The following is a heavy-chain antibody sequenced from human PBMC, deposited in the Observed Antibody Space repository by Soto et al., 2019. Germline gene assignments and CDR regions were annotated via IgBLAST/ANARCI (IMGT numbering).Heavy chain of an antibody. V-gene: IGHV1-69*01. J-gene: IGHJ6*02. CDR2: IIPIFGTA. CDR3: ARGYGSGSYRGMDV. CDR1: GGTFSSYA. D-gene: IGHD3-10*01. Sequence: QVQLVQSGAEVKKPGSSVKVSCKASGGTFSSYAISWVRQAPGQGLEWMGGIIPIFGTANYAQKFQGRVTSTPDEPTRTAYMELSSLRSEDTAVYYCARGYGSGSYRGMDVWGQGTTVTVSS.